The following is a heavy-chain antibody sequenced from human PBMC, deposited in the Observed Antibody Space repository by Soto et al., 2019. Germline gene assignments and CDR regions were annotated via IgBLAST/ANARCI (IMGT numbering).Heavy chain of an antibody. CDR3: ARDPTNLAQGYAFDI. Sequence: EVQLVESGGGLVQPGGSLRLSCAASGFTFSSYWMHWVRQAPGKGLVWVSRINSDGSSTSYADSVKGRFTISRDNAKNMLYLQMNSMRAEDTAVYYCARDPTNLAQGYAFDIWGQGTMVTVSS. CDR1: GFTFSSYW. CDR2: INSDGSST. J-gene: IGHJ3*02. V-gene: IGHV3-74*01. D-gene: IGHD1-1*01.